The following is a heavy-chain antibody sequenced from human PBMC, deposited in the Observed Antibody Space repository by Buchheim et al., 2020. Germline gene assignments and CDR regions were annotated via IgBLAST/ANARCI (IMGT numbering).Heavy chain of an antibody. CDR2: VYYSGST. J-gene: IGHJ5*02. V-gene: IGHV4-39*01. CDR1: GGSISSSPYC. D-gene: IGHD4-17*01. CDR3: ARRDDDYWFDP. Sequence: QLQLQESGPGLVKPSETLSLTCTVSGGSISSSPYCWGWIRQPPGKGLEWIGSVYYSGSTYYNPSLKSRVTISVDPSKNQFSLKLSSVTAADAAVCYCARRDDDYWFDPWGQGTL.